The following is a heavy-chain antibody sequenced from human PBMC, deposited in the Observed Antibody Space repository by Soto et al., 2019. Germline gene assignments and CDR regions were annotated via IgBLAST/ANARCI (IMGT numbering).Heavy chain of an antibody. CDR2: ISYDGSNK. D-gene: IGHD2-2*01. CDR1: GFTFSSYA. V-gene: IGHV3-30-3*01. Sequence: QVQLVESGGGVVQPGRSLRLSCAASGFTFSSYAMHWVRQAPGKGLEWVAVISYDGSNKYYADSVKGRFTISRDNSKNTLHLTXNSLRAEDTAVYYCAREWDIVLVPAAPRYYYGMDVWGQGTTVTVSS. J-gene: IGHJ6*02. CDR3: AREWDIVLVPAAPRYYYGMDV.